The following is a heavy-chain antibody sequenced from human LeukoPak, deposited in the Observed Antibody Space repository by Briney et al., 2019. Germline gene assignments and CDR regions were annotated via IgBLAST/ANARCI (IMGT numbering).Heavy chain of an antibody. D-gene: IGHD5-24*01. Sequence: GASVKVSCKASGYTFTKSYIHWVRQAPGQRLEWMGLINPGGDNTKYAQNFQGRVTMTSDTSARTVHMELSSLSSEDTAIYYCARIRDGYNDAYDIWGQGTVVTVPS. J-gene: IGHJ3*02. CDR1: GYTFTKSY. CDR2: INPGGDNT. V-gene: IGHV1-46*01. CDR3: ARIRDGYNDAYDI.